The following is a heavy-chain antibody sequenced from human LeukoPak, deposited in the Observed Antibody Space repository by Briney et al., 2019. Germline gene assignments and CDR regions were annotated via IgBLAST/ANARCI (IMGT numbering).Heavy chain of an antibody. J-gene: IGHJ4*02. CDR2: IIPILGIA. CDR3: AREFDFWSGYLDY. Sequence: KPGSSGKGSCKGFGGTLSSYNNSRVRKAPGQGLELMGRIIPILGIANYAQKFQGRVTITADKSTSTAYMELSSLRSEDTAVYYCAREFDFWSGYLDYWGQGTLVTVSS. V-gene: IGHV1-69*04. CDR1: GGTLSSYN. D-gene: IGHD3-3*01.